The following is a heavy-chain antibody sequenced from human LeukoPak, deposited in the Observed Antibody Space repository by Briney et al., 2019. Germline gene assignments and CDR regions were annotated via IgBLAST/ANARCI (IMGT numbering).Heavy chain of an antibody. Sequence: ASVKVSCKASGYTFTCYYMHWVRQAPGQGLEWMGWINPNSGGTNYAQKFQGRVTMTRYTSISTAYMELSRLRSDDTAVYYCARDRTTVWSDSYRTGHDYWGQGNLVTVSS. D-gene: IGHD4-17*01. V-gene: IGHV1-2*02. CDR2: INPNSGGT. CDR1: GYTFTCYY. CDR3: ARDRTTVWSDSYRTGHDY. J-gene: IGHJ4*02.